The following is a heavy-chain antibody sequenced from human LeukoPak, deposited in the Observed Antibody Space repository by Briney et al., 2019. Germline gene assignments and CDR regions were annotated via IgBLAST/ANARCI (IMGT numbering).Heavy chain of an antibody. J-gene: IGHJ4*02. V-gene: IGHV3-53*01. Sequence: GGSLRLSCAASGLSVSSTFMSWVRKTPGKGLKWVSSVFGGGGTRYADSVMGRFTISRDNSKSALYLQMNSLRAEDTAVYYCARTYTNNAGYYLYWGQGTLVTVSS. CDR2: VFGGGGT. CDR3: ARTYTNNAGYYLY. D-gene: IGHD3-22*01. CDR1: GLSVSSTF.